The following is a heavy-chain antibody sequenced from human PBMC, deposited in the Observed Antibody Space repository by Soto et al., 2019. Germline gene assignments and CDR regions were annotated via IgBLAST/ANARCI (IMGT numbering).Heavy chain of an antibody. J-gene: IGHJ4*02. V-gene: IGHV4-59*01. CDR3: ARARYLNTVNFDY. CDR2: IYYSGST. D-gene: IGHD4-17*01. CDR1: GGSISSYY. Sequence: SETLSLTCTVSGGSISSYYWSWIRQPPGKGLEWIGYIYYSGSTNYNPSLKSRVTISVDTSKNQFSLKLSSVTAADTAVYYCARARYLNTVNFDYWGQGTLVTVSS.